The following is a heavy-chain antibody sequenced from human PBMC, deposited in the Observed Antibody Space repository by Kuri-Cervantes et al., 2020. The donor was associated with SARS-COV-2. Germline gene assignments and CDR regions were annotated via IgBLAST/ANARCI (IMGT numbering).Heavy chain of an antibody. V-gene: IGHV3-33*01. D-gene: IGHD6-19*01. Sequence: GESLKISCAASGFTFSSYVMHWVRQAPGKGLEWVAVICYDGSNKYYADSVKGRFTISRDNSKNTLYLQMNSLRAEDTAVYYCGRAQQWLEPNFDYWGQGTLVTVSS. CDR2: ICYDGSNK. CDR1: GFTFSSYV. CDR3: GRAQQWLEPNFDY. J-gene: IGHJ4*02.